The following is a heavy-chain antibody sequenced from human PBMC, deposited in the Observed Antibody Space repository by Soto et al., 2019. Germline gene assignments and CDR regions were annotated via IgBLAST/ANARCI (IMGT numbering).Heavy chain of an antibody. CDR3: ARGPQYCSGGSCYYFDY. CDR1: GYTFTSYG. CDR2: ISAYNGNT. D-gene: IGHD2-15*01. V-gene: IGHV1-18*01. Sequence: ASVKVSCKASGYTFTSYGISWVRQAPGQGLEWMGWISAYNGNTNYAQKLQGRVTMTTDTSTSTAYMELRSLRSDDTAVYYCARGPQYCSGGSCYYFDYWGQGTLVTVSS. J-gene: IGHJ4*02.